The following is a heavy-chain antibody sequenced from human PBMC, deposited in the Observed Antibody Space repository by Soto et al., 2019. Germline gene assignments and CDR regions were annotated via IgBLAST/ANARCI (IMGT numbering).Heavy chain of an antibody. CDR3: AKETIEVGGPNYFDY. CDR2: ISYDGAAQ. J-gene: IGHJ4*02. D-gene: IGHD6-19*01. Sequence: VQLLESGGGLVQPGGSLRLSCAASGFTFSRYGMHWVRQAPGKGLEWVAVISYDGAAQYYADSVKGRFIISRDNSKNTLYLQMNSLRTEDTAIYYCAKETIEVGGPNYFDYWGQGILVTVSS. CDR1: GFTFSRYG. V-gene: IGHV3-30*18.